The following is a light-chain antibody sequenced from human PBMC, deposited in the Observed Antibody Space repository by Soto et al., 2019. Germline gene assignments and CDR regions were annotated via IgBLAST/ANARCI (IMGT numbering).Light chain of an antibody. CDR3: QQSYST. Sequence: DIQMTQSPSSLSASVGDRVTITFRASQSISRYLNWYQQKAGKAPKRLIYTASTLQSGVPSKFSGSGSGTDFTLTISSLQPEDFATYYCQQSYSTFGQGTKVEIK. CDR2: TAS. J-gene: IGKJ1*01. CDR1: QSISRY. V-gene: IGKV1-39*01.